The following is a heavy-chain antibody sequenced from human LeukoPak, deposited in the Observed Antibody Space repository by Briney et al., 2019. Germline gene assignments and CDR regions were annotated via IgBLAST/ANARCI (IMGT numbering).Heavy chain of an antibody. CDR2: IRSKAYGGTT. CDR1: GFTFGDYA. V-gene: IGHV3-49*03. J-gene: IGHJ5*02. Sequence: PGGYLRLSCTASGFTFGDYAMSWFRQAPGKGLEWVGFIRSKAYGGTTEYAASVRGRFTISRDDSKSIAYLQMNSLKTEDTAVYYCTRAYTQLGFDPWGQGTLVTVSS. D-gene: IGHD2-2*01. CDR3: TRAYTQLGFDP.